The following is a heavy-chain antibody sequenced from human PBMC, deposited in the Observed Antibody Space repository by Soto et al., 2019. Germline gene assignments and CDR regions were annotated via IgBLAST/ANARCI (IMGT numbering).Heavy chain of an antibody. CDR2: ITRIFGTA. Sequence: QVQLVQSGAEVKTPGSSVKVTCKASGGTFSNNVISWVRQAPGQGLEWMGGITRIFGTATTNYAQKFQGRITITADEATNTAYMEPISLRSEDTFLYYGARGITVAFEHWGQGTLVTVSS. J-gene: IGHJ5*02. CDR3: ARGITVAFEH. CDR1: GGTFSNNV. D-gene: IGHD6-19*01. V-gene: IGHV1-69*01.